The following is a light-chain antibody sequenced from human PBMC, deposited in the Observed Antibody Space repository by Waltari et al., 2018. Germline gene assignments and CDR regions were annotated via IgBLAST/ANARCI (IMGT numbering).Light chain of an antibody. CDR2: DVT. V-gene: IGLV2-14*03. J-gene: IGLJ3*02. Sequence: QPALTQPASVCGFPGHSVSIPCTGTSSCVGGDRFVSWYQQHPGRAPKLMIYDVTHRPSGVSTRCSGSKSGDTASLTISGLQAADEAEYDCSSYSSTNTVVFGGGTQLTV. CDR3: SSYSSTNTVV. CDR1: SSCVGGDRF.